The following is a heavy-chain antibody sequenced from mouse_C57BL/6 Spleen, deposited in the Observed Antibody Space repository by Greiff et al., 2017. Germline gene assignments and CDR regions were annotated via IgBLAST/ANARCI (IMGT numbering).Heavy chain of an antibody. J-gene: IGHJ1*03. Sequence: EVQLVESGGGLVKPGGSLKLSCAASGFTFSDYGMHWVRQAPEKGLEWVAYISSGSSTIYYADTVKGRFTSSRDNAKNTLFLQLSSLRSEDTAMYYCASSYWYFDVWGTGTTVTVSS. CDR2: ISSGSSTI. CDR3: ASSYWYFDV. V-gene: IGHV5-17*01. CDR1: GFTFSDYG.